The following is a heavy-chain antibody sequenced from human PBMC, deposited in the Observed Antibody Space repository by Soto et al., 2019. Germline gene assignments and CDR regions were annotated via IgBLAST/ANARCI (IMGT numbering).Heavy chain of an antibody. CDR2: IYYSGST. J-gene: IGHJ4*02. D-gene: IGHD4-17*01. CDR3: ARSFHTAYFDY. V-gene: IGHV4-31*02. Sequence: PSETLSLTCTVSGGSISSGGYYWSWIRQHPGKGLEWIGYIYYSGSTYYNPSLKSRVTISVDTSKNQFSLKLSSVTAADTAVYYCARSFHTAYFDYWGQGTLVTVSS. CDR1: GGSISSGGYY.